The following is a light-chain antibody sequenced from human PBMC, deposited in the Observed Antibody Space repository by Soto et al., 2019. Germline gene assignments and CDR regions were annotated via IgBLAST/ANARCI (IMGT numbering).Light chain of an antibody. CDR2: GGS. J-gene: IGKJ1*01. CDR1: QSVGSRW. CDR3: QQYSSSRT. Sequence: EIVLTQSPDTVSLSPGERATLSCRASQSVGSRWLAWYQQRPGQAPRVVISGGSYRATGIPDRFSGSGSGTDFTLTISRLEPEDFAVYYCQQYSSSRTFGQGTKVEMK. V-gene: IGKV3-20*01.